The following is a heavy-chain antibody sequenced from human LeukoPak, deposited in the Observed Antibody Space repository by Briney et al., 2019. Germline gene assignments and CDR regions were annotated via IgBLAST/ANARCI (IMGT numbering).Heavy chain of an antibody. Sequence: ASMKVSCKASGYTFTSYGISWVRQAPGQGLEWMGWISAYNGNTNYAQKLQGRVTMTTDTSTSTAYMELRSLRSDDTAVYYCARESYDYGDYRISWFDPWGQGTLVTVSS. CDR3: ARESYDYGDYRISWFDP. J-gene: IGHJ5*02. V-gene: IGHV1-18*01. CDR1: GYTFTSYG. D-gene: IGHD4-17*01. CDR2: ISAYNGNT.